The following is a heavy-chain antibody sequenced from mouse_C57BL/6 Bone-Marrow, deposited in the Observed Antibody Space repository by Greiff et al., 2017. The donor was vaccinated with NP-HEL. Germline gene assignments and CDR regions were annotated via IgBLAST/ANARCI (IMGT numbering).Heavy chain of an antibody. Sequence: EVKVEESGGGLVQPGGSMKLSCVASGFTFSNYWMNWVRQSPEKGLEWVAQIRLKSDNYATHYAESVKGRFTISRDDSKSSVYLQMNNLRAEDTGIYYCTRTGPYAMDYWGQGTSVTVPS. CDR1: GFTFSNYW. D-gene: IGHD4-1*01. CDR3: TRTGPYAMDY. CDR2: IRLKSDNYAT. V-gene: IGHV6-3*01. J-gene: IGHJ4*01.